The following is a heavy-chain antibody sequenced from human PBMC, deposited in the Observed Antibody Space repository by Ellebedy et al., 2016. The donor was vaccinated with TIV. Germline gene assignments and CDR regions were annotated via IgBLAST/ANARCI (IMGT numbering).Heavy chain of an antibody. CDR3: AKGRGGGSDSSAPRYYFDY. D-gene: IGHD3-22*01. CDR1: GFTFTSYA. CDR2: ISNSAMRT. Sequence: PGGSLRLSCAASGFTFTSYAMSWVRQAPGKGLEWVSTISNSAMRTYYADSVECRFVISRDNSKKTLSLQMNSLRAEDTAVYYCAKGRGGGSDSSAPRYYFDYWGLGTLVTVSS. J-gene: IGHJ4*02. V-gene: IGHV3-23*01.